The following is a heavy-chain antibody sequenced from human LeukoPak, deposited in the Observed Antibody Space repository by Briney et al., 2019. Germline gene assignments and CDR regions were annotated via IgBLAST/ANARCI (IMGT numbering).Heavy chain of an antibody. J-gene: IGHJ3*02. CDR2: IYYSGST. CDR3: ARGGYSASIDI. D-gene: IGHD6-13*01. Sequence: PSETLSLTCTVAGGSISSYYWSWSRQPAGKGLEWIGYIYYSGSTNYNPSLKSRVTISVDTSKNQFSLKLSSVTAADTAVYYCARGGYSASIDIWGQGTMVTVSS. V-gene: IGHV4-59*01. CDR1: GGSISSYY.